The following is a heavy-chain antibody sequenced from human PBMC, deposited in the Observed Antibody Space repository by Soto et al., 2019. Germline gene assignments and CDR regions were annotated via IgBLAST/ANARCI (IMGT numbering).Heavy chain of an antibody. V-gene: IGHV4-61*01. CDR3: ASSYCGGDCHRNFDF. CDR2: IYNSGST. CDR1: GGSIGGTISSYY. J-gene: IGHJ4*02. D-gene: IGHD2-21*02. Sequence: SETLSLTCTVSGGSIGGTISSYYWSWIRQPPGKGLEWIGYIYNSGSTNYNPSLKSRVAISVDTSRNQVSLKLSSVTAADTAVYYCASSYCGGDCHRNFDFWGQGALVTVSS.